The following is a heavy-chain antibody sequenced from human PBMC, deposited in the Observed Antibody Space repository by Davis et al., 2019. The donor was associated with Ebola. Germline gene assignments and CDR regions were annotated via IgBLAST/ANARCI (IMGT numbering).Heavy chain of an antibody. CDR2: LGTSADT. V-gene: IGHV3-23*01. J-gene: IGHJ5*02. CDR3: ARLHSSSYSSGP. CDR1: GFVFSSYV. Sequence: GGSLRLSCAASGFVFSSYVMSWVRRAPGKGLEWVSTLGTSADTYYAASVKGRFTISRDNSKNTLHLQMNSLRVEDTAICYCARLHSSSYSSGPWGQGTLVTVSS. D-gene: IGHD1-26*01.